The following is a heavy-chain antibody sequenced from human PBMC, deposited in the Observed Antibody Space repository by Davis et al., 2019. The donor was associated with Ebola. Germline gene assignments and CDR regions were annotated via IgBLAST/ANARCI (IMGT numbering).Heavy chain of an antibody. J-gene: IGHJ6*02. V-gene: IGHV3-48*03. CDR2: ISSSGSTI. CDR1: GFIFSSYE. Sequence: GESLKISCAASGFIFSSYEMNWVRQAPGKGLEWVSYISSSGSTIYYADSVKGRFTISRDNAKNSLYLQMNSLRAEDTAVYYCARDPQVVMGDYYYYYGMDVWGQGTTVTVSS. CDR3: ARDPQVVMGDYYYYYGMDV. D-gene: IGHD3-22*01.